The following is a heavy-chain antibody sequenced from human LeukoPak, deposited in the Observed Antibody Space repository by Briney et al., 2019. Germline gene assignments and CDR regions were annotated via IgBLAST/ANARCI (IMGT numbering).Heavy chain of an antibody. CDR1: GFTFSSYA. V-gene: IGHV3-23*01. D-gene: IGHD3-3*01. CDR3: AKAASYDFWSGYPNFDY. J-gene: IGHJ4*02. CDR2: ISGSGGST. Sequence: GGSLRLSCAASGFTFSSYAMSWVRQAPGKGLEWASAISGSGGSTYYADSVKGRFTISRDNSKNTLYLQMNSLRAEDTAVYYCAKAASYDFWSGYPNFDYWGQGTLVTVSS.